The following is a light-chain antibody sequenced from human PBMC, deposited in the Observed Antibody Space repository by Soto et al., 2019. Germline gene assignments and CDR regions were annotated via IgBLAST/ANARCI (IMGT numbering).Light chain of an antibody. CDR2: EVI. Sequence: QSALTQPPSVSGSPGQSVTISCTGTSSDIGSYNRVSWYQLPPGTAPKLMIYEVINRPSGVPDRFSGSKSGNTASLTISGLRAEDEADYYCSLYTSSGTYVFGNGTKVT. V-gene: IGLV2-18*01. J-gene: IGLJ1*01. CDR3: SLYTSSGTYV. CDR1: SSDIGSYNR.